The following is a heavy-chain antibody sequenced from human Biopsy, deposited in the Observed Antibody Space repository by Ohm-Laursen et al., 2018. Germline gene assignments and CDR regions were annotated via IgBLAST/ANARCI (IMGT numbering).Heavy chain of an antibody. J-gene: IGHJ3*01. D-gene: IGHD6-19*01. CDR3: VRDNSRAPPGDISEPFDL. Sequence: GSLRLSCAASGFTFSNYWMSWVRQAPGKGLEWVANIKQDVSERFYVDSVKGRFTISRDNAKSSLYLQMNSLRDEDTALYYCVRDNSRAPPGDISEPFDLWGQGTMVTASS. CDR2: IKQDVSER. CDR1: GFTFSNYW. V-gene: IGHV3-7*01.